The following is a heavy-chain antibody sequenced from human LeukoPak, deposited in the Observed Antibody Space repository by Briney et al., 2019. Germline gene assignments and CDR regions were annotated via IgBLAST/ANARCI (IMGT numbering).Heavy chain of an antibody. CDR3: AKGGLYYDFWSGYYTFDY. D-gene: IGHD3-3*01. J-gene: IGHJ4*02. V-gene: IGHV3-23*01. CDR2: ISGSGGST. CDR1: GSTFSSYA. Sequence: QPGGSLRLSCAASGSTFSSYAMSWVRQAPGKGLEWVSAISGSGGSTYYADSVKGRFTISRDNSKNTLYLQMNSLRAEDTAVYYCAKGGLYYDFWSGYYTFDYWGQGTLVTVSS.